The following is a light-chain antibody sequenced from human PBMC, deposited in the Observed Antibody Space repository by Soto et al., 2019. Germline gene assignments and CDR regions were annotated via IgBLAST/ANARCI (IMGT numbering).Light chain of an antibody. J-gene: IGLJ1*01. CDR1: SSDVGGYNY. CDR3: GSFTSGSTYV. Sequence: SVLTQPASVSGSPGQSITISCTGTSSDVGGYNYVSWYQHHPGKAPKLMIYGVSNRPSGISNRFSGSKSGSTASLTISGLQAEDEADYYCGSFTSGSTYVFGTGTKVTVL. V-gene: IGLV2-14*01. CDR2: GVS.